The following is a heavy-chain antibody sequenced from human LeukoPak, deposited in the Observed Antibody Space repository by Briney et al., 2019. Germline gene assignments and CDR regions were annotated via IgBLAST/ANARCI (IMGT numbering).Heavy chain of an antibody. V-gene: IGHV3-23*01. CDR1: GFPFSSYA. J-gene: IGHJ4*02. D-gene: IGHD1-26*01. CDR2: VSGIGGST. Sequence: PGGSLRLSCVTSGFPFSSYAMSWVRQAPGKGLEWVSVVSGIGGSTYYADSVKGRFTISRDNSMNTLYLQMSSLRAEDTAVYYCARVQWELRGVGSYFEYWGQGALVTVSS. CDR3: ARVQWELRGVGSYFEY.